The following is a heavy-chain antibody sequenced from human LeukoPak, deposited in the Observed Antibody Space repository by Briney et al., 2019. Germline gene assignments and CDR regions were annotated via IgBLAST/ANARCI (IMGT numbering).Heavy chain of an antibody. CDR2: IYYTGSS. J-gene: IGHJ6*03. CDR1: GASIIRYY. CDR3: AGYCTNGVCLRDYYYYYMDV. Sequence: SETLSLTCNVYGASIIRYYWSWFRQPPGQGLEWIGYIYYTGSSNYNPSLKSRVTISLDTSKSQFSLRLSSVTAADTAVYYCAGYCTNGVCLRDYYYYYMDVWGKGTTVTVSS. V-gene: IGHV4-59*01. D-gene: IGHD2-8*01.